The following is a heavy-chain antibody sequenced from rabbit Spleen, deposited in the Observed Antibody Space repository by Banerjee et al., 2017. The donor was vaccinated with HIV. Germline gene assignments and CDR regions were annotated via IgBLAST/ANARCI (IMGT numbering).Heavy chain of an antibody. V-gene: IGHV1S40*01. J-gene: IGHJ6*01. CDR2: IYIGGPST. Sequence: QSLEESGGDLVKPGASLTLTCTASGFSLSSYDMCWVRQAPGKGPEWIGCIYIGGPSTWYASWVNGRFTISKTSSTTVTLQMTSLTAADTATYFCARDVYAGVVYATRLSLWGPGTLVTVS. D-gene: IGHD4-2*01. CDR1: GFSLSSYD. CDR3: ARDVYAGVVYATRLSL.